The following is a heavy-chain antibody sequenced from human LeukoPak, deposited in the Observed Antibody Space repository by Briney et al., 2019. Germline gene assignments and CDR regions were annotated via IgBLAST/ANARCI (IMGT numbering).Heavy chain of an antibody. CDR1: GGSISTYY. D-gene: IGHD1-26*01. CDR2: IYFSGST. J-gene: IGHJ4*02. CDR3: ARDRRSYPDY. Sequence: SETLSLTCTVSGGSISTYYWNWIRQPPGKGLEWIGNIYFSGSTYYNPSLKSRVTISVDLSKNQFSLKLSSVTAADTAVYYCARDRRSYPDYWGQGTLVTVSS. V-gene: IGHV4-59*12.